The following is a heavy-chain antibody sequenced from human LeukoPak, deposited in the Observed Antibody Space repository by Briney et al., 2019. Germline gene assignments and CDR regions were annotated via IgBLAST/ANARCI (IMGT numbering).Heavy chain of an antibody. J-gene: IGHJ4*02. CDR3: ARERYSSGWYDY. CDR1: GFPFSSYS. CDR2: IISSSSYI. V-gene: IGHV3-21*01. Sequence: GPLSLSCAASGFPFSSYSMNWARQAPGKGLEWVQSIISSSSYIYYADSVKGRFTISTDNGKHSLFQQINSPRAAGTAVIYCARERYSSGWYDYWGQGTLVSVCS. D-gene: IGHD6-19*01.